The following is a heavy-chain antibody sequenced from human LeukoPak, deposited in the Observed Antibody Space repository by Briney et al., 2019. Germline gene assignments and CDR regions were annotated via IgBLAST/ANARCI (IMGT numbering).Heavy chain of an antibody. J-gene: IGHJ4*02. CDR2: ISSSSSYI. CDR3: AREGSEYSSSLVY. D-gene: IGHD6-6*01. V-gene: IGHV3-21*01. Sequence: GGSLRLSCAASGFTFSSYSMNWVRQAPGKGLEWVSSISSSSSYIYYADSVKGRFTISRDNAKNSLYPQMNSLRAEDTAVYYCAREGSEYSSSLVYWGQGTLVTVSS. CDR1: GFTFSSYS.